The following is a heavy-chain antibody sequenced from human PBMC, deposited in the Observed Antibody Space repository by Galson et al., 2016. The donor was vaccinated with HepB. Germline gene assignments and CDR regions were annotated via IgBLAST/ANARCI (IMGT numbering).Heavy chain of an antibody. CDR3: VRGPRLGQLGFFDY. Sequence: SLRLSCAASGFNFNDYYMSWIRQAPGKGLEWVSFISDSGISVYTDAVKGRFTISRDNGKNLLYLEMNSLRAEDTAVYSCVRGPRLGQLGFFDYWGQGILVTVSS. CDR2: ISDSGISV. D-gene: IGHD6-6*01. V-gene: IGHV3-11*01. J-gene: IGHJ4*02. CDR1: GFNFNDYY.